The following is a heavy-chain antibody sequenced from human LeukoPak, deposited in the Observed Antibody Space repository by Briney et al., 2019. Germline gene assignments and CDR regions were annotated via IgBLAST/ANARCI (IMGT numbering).Heavy chain of an antibody. D-gene: IGHD6-25*01. CDR1: GFTFDDYA. CDR2: ISWNSGSI. V-gene: IGHV3-9*01. J-gene: IGHJ4*02. CDR3: AKDWSLAASAFFDY. Sequence: GGSLRLSCAASGFTFDDYAMHWVRQAPGKGLEWVSGISWNSGSIGYADSVKGRFTISRDNAKNSLYLQMNSLRAEDTALYYCAKDWSLAASAFFDYWGQGTLVTVSS.